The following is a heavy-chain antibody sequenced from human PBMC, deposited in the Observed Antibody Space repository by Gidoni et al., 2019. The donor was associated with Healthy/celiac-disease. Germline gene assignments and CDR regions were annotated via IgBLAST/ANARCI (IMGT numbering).Heavy chain of an antibody. Sequence: QLQLQESGPGLVKPSETLSLTCTVSGGSISSSSYYWGWIRQPPGKGLEWIGSIYYSGSTYYNPSLKSRVTISVDTSKNQFSLKLSSVTAADTAVYYCARRSSDYEMVDYWGQGTLVTVSS. V-gene: IGHV4-39*01. J-gene: IGHJ4*02. CDR1: GGSISSSSYY. CDR3: ARRSSDYEMVDY. D-gene: IGHD4-17*01. CDR2: IYYSGST.